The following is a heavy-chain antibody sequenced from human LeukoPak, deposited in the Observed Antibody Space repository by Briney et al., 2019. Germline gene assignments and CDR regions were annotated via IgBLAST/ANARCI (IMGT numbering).Heavy chain of an antibody. CDR2: ISYDGSNK. CDR3: ARARGSRAIFGVVTRWFDYYYMDV. D-gene: IGHD3-3*01. Sequence: PGGSLRLSCAASGFTFSSYAMHWVRQAPGKGLEWVAVISYDGSNKYYADSVKGRFTISRDNSKNTLYLQMNSLRAEDTAVYYCARARGSRAIFGVVTRWFDYYYMDVWGKGTTVTVSS. V-gene: IGHV3-30*04. CDR1: GFTFSSYA. J-gene: IGHJ6*03.